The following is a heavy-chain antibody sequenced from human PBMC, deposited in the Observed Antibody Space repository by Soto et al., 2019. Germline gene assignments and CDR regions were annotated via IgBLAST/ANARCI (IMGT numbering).Heavy chain of an antibody. CDR3: ARSFVPMIVYY. J-gene: IGHJ4*02. D-gene: IGHD3-22*01. CDR2: IYYSGST. V-gene: IGHV4-59*12. Sequence: PSETLSLTCTVSGGSISSYYWSWIRQPPGKGLEWIGYIYYSGSTNYNPSLKSRVTISVDTSKNQFSLKLSSVTAADTAVYYCARSFVPMIVYYWGQGTLVTVSS. CDR1: GGSISSYY.